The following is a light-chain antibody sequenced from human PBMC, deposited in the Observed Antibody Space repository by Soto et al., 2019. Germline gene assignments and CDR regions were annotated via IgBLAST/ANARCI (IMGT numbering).Light chain of an antibody. CDR3: QQYDNFPRAIN. V-gene: IGKV1-33*01. CDR1: QDISNY. J-gene: IGKJ5*01. Sequence: DIQMTQSPSSLSASVGDRVTITCQASQDISNYLNWYQQKPGKAPKLLIYDASDLETGVPSRFSGSGSGTDFTFTISSLQPEDIATYYCQQYDNFPRAINFGQGTRLEIK. CDR2: DAS.